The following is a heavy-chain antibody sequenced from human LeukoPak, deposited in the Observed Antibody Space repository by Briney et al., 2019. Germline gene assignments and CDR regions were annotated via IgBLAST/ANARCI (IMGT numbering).Heavy chain of an antibody. Sequence: PGGSLRLSCAASGFTFSSYGMSWVRQAPGKGLEWVSAISGSGGSTYYADSVKGRFTISRDNSKNTLYLQMNSLRAEDTAVYYCAKTVLYYYDSSGYSSWGQGTLVTVSS. D-gene: IGHD3-22*01. CDR2: ISGSGGST. CDR3: AKTVLYYYDSSGYSS. J-gene: IGHJ5*02. V-gene: IGHV3-23*01. CDR1: GFTFSSYG.